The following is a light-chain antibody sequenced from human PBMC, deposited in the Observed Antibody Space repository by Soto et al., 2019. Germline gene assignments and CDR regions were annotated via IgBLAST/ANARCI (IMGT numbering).Light chain of an antibody. CDR2: EVS. CDR1: SSDVGGYNY. CDR3: SSYAGSRTFV. Sequence: QSVLTQPASVSGSPGQSITISCTGTSSDVGGYNYVSWFQHHPGKAPKLMIYEVSNRPSGVSNRFSGSKSGNTASLTISGLQAEDEADYYCSSYAGSRTFVFGGGTKLTVL. V-gene: IGLV2-14*01. J-gene: IGLJ3*02.